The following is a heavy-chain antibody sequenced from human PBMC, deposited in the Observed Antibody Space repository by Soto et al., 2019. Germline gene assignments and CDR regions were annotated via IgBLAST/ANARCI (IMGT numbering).Heavy chain of an antibody. V-gene: IGHV4-30-2*01. CDR2: IYHSGST. CDR3: ARGNGYYYGSGSSSYYFDY. J-gene: IGHJ4*02. D-gene: IGHD3-10*01. Sequence: TSETLSLTCAVSGGSISSGGYSWSWIRQPPGKGLEWIGYIYHSGSTYYNPSLKSRVTISVDRSKNQFSLKLSSVTAADTAVYYCARGNGYYYGSGSSSYYFDYWGQGTLVTVSS. CDR1: GGSISSGGYS.